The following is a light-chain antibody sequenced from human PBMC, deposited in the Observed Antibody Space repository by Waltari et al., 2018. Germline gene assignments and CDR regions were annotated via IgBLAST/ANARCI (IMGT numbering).Light chain of an antibody. Sequence: EIVLTKSPDFQPVNLKEKVHITCRASDSIGGRLHWYQQKPDQSPKILINYASQSFSGVPSRFSGSGSGTDFTLTIDGLEAEDAATYYCHHSDSLPYSFGQGTKLEIK. CDR2: YAS. CDR3: HHSDSLPYS. J-gene: IGKJ2*03. CDR1: DSIGGR. V-gene: IGKV6-21*01.